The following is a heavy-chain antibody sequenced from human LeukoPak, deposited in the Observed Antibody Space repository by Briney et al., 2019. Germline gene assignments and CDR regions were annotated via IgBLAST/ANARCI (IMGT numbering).Heavy chain of an antibody. CDR2: IIPIFGTA. Sequence: ASVKVSCKASGGTFSSYAISWVRQASGQGLEWMGGIIPIFGTANYAQKFQGRVTITADESTSTAYMELSSLRSEDTAVYYCARVSLRRNYYYYYGMDVWGQGTTVTVSS. V-gene: IGHV1-69*13. D-gene: IGHD3-16*01. J-gene: IGHJ6*02. CDR1: GGTFSSYA. CDR3: ARVSLRRNYYYYYGMDV.